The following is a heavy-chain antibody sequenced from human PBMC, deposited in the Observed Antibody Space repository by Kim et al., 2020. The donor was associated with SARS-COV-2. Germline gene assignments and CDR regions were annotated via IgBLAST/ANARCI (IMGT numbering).Heavy chain of an antibody. Sequence: GGSLRLSCAASGFTFSNAWMSWVRQAPGKGLEWVGRIKSKTDGGTTDYAAPVKGRFTISRDDSKNTLYLQMNSLKTEDTAVYYCTTSSKYYYGSGSYSLNYWGQATLLPVSS. V-gene: IGHV3-15*01. D-gene: IGHD3-10*01. CDR1: GFTFSNAW. J-gene: IGHJ4*02. CDR2: IKSKTDGGTT. CDR3: TTSSKYYYGSGSYSLNY.